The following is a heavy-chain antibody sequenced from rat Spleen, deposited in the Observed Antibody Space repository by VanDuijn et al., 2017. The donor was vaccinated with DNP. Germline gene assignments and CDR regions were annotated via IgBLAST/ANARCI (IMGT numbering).Heavy chain of an antibody. D-gene: IGHD1-11*01. V-gene: IGHV3-1*01. J-gene: IGHJ1*01. CDR3: ARGLNYGGYSYSWYFDF. Sequence: EVQLQESGPGLVGPSQSLSLTCSVTGFSITSYSWGWIRRFPGNKMEWIGHINYSGITSYNPSLKSRVSITRDTSKNQFFLQLNSVTTEDIATYYCARGLNYGGYSYSWYFDFWGPGTMVTVSS. CDR1: GFSITSYS. CDR2: INYSGIT.